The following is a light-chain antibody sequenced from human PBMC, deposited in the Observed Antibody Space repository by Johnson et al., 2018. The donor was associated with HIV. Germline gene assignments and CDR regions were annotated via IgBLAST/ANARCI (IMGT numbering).Light chain of an antibody. CDR1: SSNIGNNY. CDR2: ENN. J-gene: IGLJ1*01. V-gene: IGLV1-51*02. Sequence: QSVLTQSPSVSAAPGQKVTISCSGSSSNIGNNYVSWYQQLPGTAPKLLIYENNKRPSGIPDRFSGSKSGTSATLGLTGLQTGDEADYYCGTWDSSLSAVFGTGTKVTVL. CDR3: GTWDSSLSAV.